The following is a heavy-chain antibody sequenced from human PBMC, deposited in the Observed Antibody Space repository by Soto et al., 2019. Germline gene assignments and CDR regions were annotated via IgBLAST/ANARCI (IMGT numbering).Heavy chain of an antibody. D-gene: IGHD3-22*01. J-gene: IGHJ5*02. CDR3: ARDSRAIQGYHYDSSGYYKGWFDP. Sequence: ASVKVSCKASGGTFSSYAISWVRQAPGQGLEWMGGIIPIFGTANYAQKFQGRVTITADKSTSTAYMELSSLRSEDTAVYYCARDSRAIQGYHYDSSGYYKGWFDPWGQGTLVTVSS. CDR2: IIPIFGTA. V-gene: IGHV1-69*06. CDR1: GGTFSSYA.